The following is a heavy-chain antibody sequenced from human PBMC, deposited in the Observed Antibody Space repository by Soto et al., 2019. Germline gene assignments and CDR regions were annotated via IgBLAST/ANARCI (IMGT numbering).Heavy chain of an antibody. Sequence: WGSLRLSCAASGFTSSSYWMTWVRQAPGKGLEWVANIAQDGSEKHYVDSVKGRFTISRDNGKNSLSLQMNSLRAEDTAVYYCARGTELRYCTSSSCPGLDVWGQGTTVTVSS. D-gene: IGHD2-2*01. V-gene: IGHV3-7*03. CDR3: ARGTELRYCTSSSCPGLDV. CDR2: IAQDGSEK. CDR1: GFTSSSYW. J-gene: IGHJ6*02.